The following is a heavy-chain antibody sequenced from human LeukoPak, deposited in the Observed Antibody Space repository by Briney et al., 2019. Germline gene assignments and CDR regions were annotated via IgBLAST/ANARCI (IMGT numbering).Heavy chain of an antibody. CDR1: SGSISSSPYY. D-gene: IGHD4-17*01. Sequence: PSETLSLTCTVSSGSISSSPYYWGWIRQSPGKGLEWIGSISYGGPTYYNPSLKSRVTISVDTSKTQFSLKLSSVTAADTAVYYCARRSLGDYYNWFDPWGQGTLVTVSS. CDR3: ARRSLGDYYNWFDP. J-gene: IGHJ5*02. V-gene: IGHV4-39*01. CDR2: ISYGGPT.